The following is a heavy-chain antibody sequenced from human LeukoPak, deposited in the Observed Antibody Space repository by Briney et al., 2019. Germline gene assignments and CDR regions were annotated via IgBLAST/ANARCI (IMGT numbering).Heavy chain of an antibody. Sequence: SETLSLTCTVSGGSISSYYWSWIRQPPGKGLEWIGYIYYSGSTNYNPSLKSRVTISVDTSKNQFSLKLSSVTAADTAVYYCARWGDSGSWPEYYFDYWGQGTLVTVSS. CDR2: IYYSGST. CDR3: ARWGDSGSWPEYYFDY. CDR1: GGSISSYY. V-gene: IGHV4-59*01. J-gene: IGHJ4*02. D-gene: IGHD6-13*01.